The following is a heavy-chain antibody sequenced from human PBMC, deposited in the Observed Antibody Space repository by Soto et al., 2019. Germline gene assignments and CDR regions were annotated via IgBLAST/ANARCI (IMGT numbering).Heavy chain of an antibody. Sequence: QVQLQQWGAGLLKPSETLSLTCAVYGGSFSGYYWSWIRQPPWKGLEWIGEINHSGSTNYNPSLKSRVTISVDTSKNQFSLKRSSVTAADTAVYYCARGPSASYSSSRRGWFDPWGQGTLVTVSS. J-gene: IGHJ5*02. CDR2: INHSGST. CDR1: GGSFSGYY. CDR3: ARGPSASYSSSRRGWFDP. V-gene: IGHV4-34*01. D-gene: IGHD6-13*01.